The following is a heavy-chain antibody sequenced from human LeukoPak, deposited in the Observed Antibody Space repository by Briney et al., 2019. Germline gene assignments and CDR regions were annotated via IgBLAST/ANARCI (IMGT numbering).Heavy chain of an antibody. J-gene: IGHJ4*02. D-gene: IGHD3-3*01. Sequence: PGRSLRLSCAASGFTFSNYAMHWVRQAPGKGLEWVTILSYDGSQTYYADSVKGRFTISRDKFKNTLFLQMNSQRTRHTTIYYCARVGRAYDFWDYLDYWGQGTPVTVSS. CDR3: ARVGRAYDFWDYLDY. CDR2: LSYDGSQT. CDR1: GFTFSNYA. V-gene: IGHV3-30*04.